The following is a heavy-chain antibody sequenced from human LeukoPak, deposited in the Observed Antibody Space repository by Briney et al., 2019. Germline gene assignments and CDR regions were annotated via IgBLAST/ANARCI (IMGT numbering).Heavy chain of an antibody. CDR2: IYIGGST. Sequence: GGSLRLSCAASGFTVSSDYMSWVRQAPGKGLEWVSVIYIGGSTYYADSVKGRFTISRDNSKITLYLQMNSLRAEDTAVYYCARLGYYYDSSGYYFQYWGQGTLVTVSS. CDR1: GFTVSSDY. J-gene: IGHJ1*01. CDR3: ARLGYYYDSSGYYFQY. D-gene: IGHD3-22*01. V-gene: IGHV3-53*01.